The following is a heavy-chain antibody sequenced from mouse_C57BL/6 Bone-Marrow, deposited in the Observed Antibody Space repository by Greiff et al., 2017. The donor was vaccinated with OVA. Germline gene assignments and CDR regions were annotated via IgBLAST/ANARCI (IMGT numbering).Heavy chain of an antibody. CDR1: GFSLTSYA. Sequence: VQLVESGPGLVAPSQSLSITCTVSGFSLTSYAISWVSQPPGKGLEWLGVIWTGGGTNYNSALKSRLSISKDNSKSHVFCKMNSLQTDDTAMYYWAREGALLGYQLFYWYFDVWGTGTTVTVSS. CDR3: AREGALLGYQLFYWYFDV. J-gene: IGHJ1*03. CDR2: IWTGGGT. V-gene: IGHV2-9-1*01. D-gene: IGHD2-1*01.